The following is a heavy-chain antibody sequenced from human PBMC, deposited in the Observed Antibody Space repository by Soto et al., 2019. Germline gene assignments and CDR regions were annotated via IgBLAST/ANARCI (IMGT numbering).Heavy chain of an antibody. V-gene: IGHV3-15*01. CDR1: GFTFSNAW. CDR2: IKSKTDGGTT. D-gene: IGHD2-8*02. CDR3: SKWLLTGFDY. Sequence: GGSLRLSCAASGFTFSNAWMSWVRQAPGQGLGWVGRIKSKTDGGTTDYAAPVKGRFTISRDDSKNTLYLQMNSLKTEDTAVYYCSKWLLTGFDYRGQGTLVAVGS. J-gene: IGHJ4*02.